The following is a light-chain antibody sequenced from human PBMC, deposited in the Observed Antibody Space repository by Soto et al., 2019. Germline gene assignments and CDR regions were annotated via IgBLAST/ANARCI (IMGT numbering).Light chain of an antibody. J-gene: IGKJ1*01. CDR3: KKYSSSPWT. V-gene: IGKV3-20*01. Sequence: EIVLTQSPGTLSLSPGERVTLSCRASQSVSSSYLAWYQQKPVHAPRPLIYGASSRAISIPARFTGSRSGTDFTLSITKLESEDFAVNYCKKYSSSPWTFGQGTKVEIK. CDR1: QSVSSSY. CDR2: GAS.